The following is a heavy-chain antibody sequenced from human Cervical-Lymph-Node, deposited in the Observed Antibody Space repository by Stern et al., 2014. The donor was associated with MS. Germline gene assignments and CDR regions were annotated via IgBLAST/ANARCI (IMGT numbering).Heavy chain of an antibody. J-gene: IGHJ3*02. CDR1: GGSISSGGYS. CDR3: ARSSTVTPNAFDI. CDR2: IYPRGST. D-gene: IGHD4-17*01. V-gene: IGHV4-30-2*01. Sequence: QVQLQQSGSGLVKPSQTLSLTCAVSGGSISSGGYSWSWIRQPPGKGLEWIGYIYPRGSTYYNSSLKSRVTISVDRSKNQFSLKLSSVTAADTAVYYCARSSTVTPNAFDIWGQGTMVTVSS.